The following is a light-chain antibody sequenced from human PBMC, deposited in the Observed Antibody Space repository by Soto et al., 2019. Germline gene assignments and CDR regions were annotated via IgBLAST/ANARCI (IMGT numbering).Light chain of an antibody. J-gene: IGKJ5*01. V-gene: IGKV3D-20*02. CDR3: QHRRNWPRLT. CDR1: QRVRNDH. Sequence: ESVLTQSPGTRSVAPGERATLSCRSSQRVRNDHVAWAQQNTGPAPRLLISRAVTRAIAIPDRYSGSGSGTDFDLTLSSLGPEDFALYYCQHRRNWPRLTFGQGTRLEIK. CDR2: RAV.